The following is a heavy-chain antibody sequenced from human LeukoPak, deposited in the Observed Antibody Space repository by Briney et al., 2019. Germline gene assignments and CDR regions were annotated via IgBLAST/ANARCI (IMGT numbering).Heavy chain of an antibody. CDR2: ISNTGGST. V-gene: IGHV3-23*01. D-gene: IGHD2-15*01. Sequence: ESGGSLRLSCAASGFTFSSYAMNWVRQAPGKGLEWVSAISNTGGSTYYADSVKGRFTISRDNSKNTLHLQMNSLRADDTAVYYCAKSAKTKVSGGSCYDYWGQGSLVTVSS. J-gene: IGHJ4*02. CDR1: GFTFSSYA. CDR3: AKSAKTKVSGGSCYDY.